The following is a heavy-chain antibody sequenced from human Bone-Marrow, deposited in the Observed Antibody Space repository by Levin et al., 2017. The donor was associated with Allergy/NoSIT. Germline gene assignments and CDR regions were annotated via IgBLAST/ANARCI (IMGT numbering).Heavy chain of an antibody. D-gene: IGHD3-3*01. CDR1: GFTVSSNY. CDR2: IYSGGST. J-gene: IGHJ6*02. V-gene: IGHV3-53*01. Sequence: GGSLRLSCAASGFTVSSNYMSWVRQAPGKGLEWVSVIYSGGSTYYADSVKGRFTISRDNSKNTLYLQMNSLRAEDTAVYYCARADGYYDFWSGYSRPNYGMDVWGQGTTVTVSS. CDR3: ARADGYYDFWSGYSRPNYGMDV.